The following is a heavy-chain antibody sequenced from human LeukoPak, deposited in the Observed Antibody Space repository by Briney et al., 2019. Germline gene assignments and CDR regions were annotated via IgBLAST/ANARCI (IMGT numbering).Heavy chain of an antibody. CDR3: ARGYSSSWYFDY. D-gene: IGHD6-13*01. CDR1: GGSISSSNW. J-gene: IGHJ4*02. V-gene: IGHV4-4*02. Sequence: TSETLSLTCAVSGGSISSSNWWSWVRQPPGKGLEWIGEIYHSGSTNYNPSLKSRVTISVDKSKNQFSLKLSSVTAADTAVYYYARGYSSSWYFDYWGQETLVTVSS. CDR2: IYHSGST.